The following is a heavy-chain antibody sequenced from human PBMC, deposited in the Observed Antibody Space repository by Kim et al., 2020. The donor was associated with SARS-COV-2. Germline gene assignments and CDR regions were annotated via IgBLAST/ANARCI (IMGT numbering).Heavy chain of an antibody. CDR3: AREETDSYGYRAFDY. CDR2: VDGSNGNT. D-gene: IGHD5-18*01. CDR1: GYTFHTYA. V-gene: IGHV1-3*01. Sequence: ASVKVSCKASGYTFHTYAMHWMRQAPGQRLEWMGWVDGSNGNTKSSQNFQGRVTITRDRSATTAYMELSSLRSEDTAVYYCAREETDSYGYRAFDYWGQGTPVTVSS. J-gene: IGHJ4*02.